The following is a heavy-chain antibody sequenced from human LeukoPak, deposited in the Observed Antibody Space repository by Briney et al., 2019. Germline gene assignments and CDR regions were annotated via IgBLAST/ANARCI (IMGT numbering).Heavy chain of an antibody. CDR2: ISYDGNID. CDR3: AKGAADYQDYYFDS. J-gene: IGHJ4*02. Sequence: RWGCLSRCCLGCGFTFKNLGMQWVIRPHDNRLEWVAVISYDGNIDYYADSVRCRFTISRDNSKKTLCLQMNSLRTEDTAVYYCAKGAADYQDYYFDSWGQGTLVTVSS. D-gene: IGHD4-11*01. CDR1: GFTFKNLG. V-gene: IGHV3-30*18.